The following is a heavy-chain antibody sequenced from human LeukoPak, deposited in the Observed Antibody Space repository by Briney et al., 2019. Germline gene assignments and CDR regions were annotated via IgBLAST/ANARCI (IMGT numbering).Heavy chain of an antibody. D-gene: IGHD3-22*01. J-gene: IGHJ4*02. CDR1: GYSFTSYW. V-gene: IGHV5-51*01. CDR3: ARLPYYYDSSGYYYFDY. Sequence: GESLKISCKGSGYSFTSYWIGWVRQMPGKGLEGMGIIYPGDSDTRYSPSFQGQVTISADQSISTAYLQWSSLKLSDTAMYYCARLPYYYDSSGYYYFDYWGQGTLVTVPS. CDR2: IYPGDSDT.